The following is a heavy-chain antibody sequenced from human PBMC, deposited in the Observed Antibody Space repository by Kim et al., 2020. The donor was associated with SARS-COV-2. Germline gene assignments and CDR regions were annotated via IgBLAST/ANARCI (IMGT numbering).Heavy chain of an antibody. V-gene: IGHV3-23*01. Sequence: GGSLRLSCAASGFTFSSYAMSWVRQAPGKGLEWVSAISGSGGSTYYADSVKGRFTISRDNSKNTLYLQMNSLRAEDTAVYYCAKGIGYTMIVVVIGRGFDYYFDYWGQGALVTVSS. CDR3: AKGIGYTMIVVVIGRGFDYYFDY. CDR1: GFTFSSYA. J-gene: IGHJ4*02. CDR2: ISGSGGST. D-gene: IGHD3-22*01.